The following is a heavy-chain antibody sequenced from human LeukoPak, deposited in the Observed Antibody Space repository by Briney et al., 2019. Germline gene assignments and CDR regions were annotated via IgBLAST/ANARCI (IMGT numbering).Heavy chain of an antibody. CDR3: AKAPVTSCRGAYCYPFDS. V-gene: IGHV3-23*01. Sequence: GGSLRLSCAASGFTFSSYAMSWVRQTPGKGLEWVAATSSSDTGTYHADSVRGRFTISRDNSKNTLYLQMNSLRAEDAAVYFCAKAPVTSCRGAYCYPFDSWGQGTLVTVSS. J-gene: IGHJ4*02. CDR2: TSSSDTGT. CDR1: GFTFSSYA. D-gene: IGHD2-21*01.